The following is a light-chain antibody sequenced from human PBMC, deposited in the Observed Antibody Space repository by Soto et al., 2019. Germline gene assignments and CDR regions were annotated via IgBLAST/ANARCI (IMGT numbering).Light chain of an antibody. CDR3: QQYNNWPLT. CDR2: DAS. CDR1: QSVSSN. J-gene: IGKJ4*01. V-gene: IGKV3D-15*01. Sequence: VLTQSPGTLSFSPGERAILSCRASQSVSSNYLAWYQQKVGQPPRLLIYDASTRATGFPARFSGSGSGTEFTLTISSLQSEDFAVYYCQQYNNWPLTFGGGTKV.